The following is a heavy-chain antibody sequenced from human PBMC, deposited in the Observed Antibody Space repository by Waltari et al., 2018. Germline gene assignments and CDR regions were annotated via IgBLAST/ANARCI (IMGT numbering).Heavy chain of an antibody. V-gene: IGHV1-69*14. J-gene: IGHJ4*02. D-gene: IGHD3-22*01. CDR3: ASDLRDSSGYYSFSGY. CDR2: IIPIFGTA. Sequence: QVQLVQSGAEVKKPGSSVKVSCTASGGTFSSYAISWVRQAPGQGLEWMGGIIPIFGTANYAQKFQGRVTITADKSTSTAYMELSSLRSEDTAVYYCASDLRDSSGYYSFSGYWGQGTLVTVSS. CDR1: GGTFSSYA.